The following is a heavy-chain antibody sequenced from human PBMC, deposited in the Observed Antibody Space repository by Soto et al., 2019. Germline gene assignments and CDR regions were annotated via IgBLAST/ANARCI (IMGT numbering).Heavy chain of an antibody. D-gene: IGHD3-16*01. CDR3: ARMDDNDFDYYCYGMDV. Sequence: QVQLQQWGAGLLKPSETLSLTCAVYGGSFSGYYWSWIRQPPGKGLEWIGEINHSGSTNYNPSLKRRVTISVDTSKNQFSLKLSSVPAADTAVYYCARMDDNDFDYYCYGMDVWGQWTTVTVSS. CDR2: INHSGST. J-gene: IGHJ6*02. CDR1: GGSFSGYY. V-gene: IGHV4-34*01.